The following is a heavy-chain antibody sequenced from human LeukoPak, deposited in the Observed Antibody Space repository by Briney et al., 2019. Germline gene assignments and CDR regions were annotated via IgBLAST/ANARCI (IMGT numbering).Heavy chain of an antibody. V-gene: IGHV3-48*03. Sequence: PGGSLRLSCAASGFTFSSYEMNWVRQAPGKGLQWVSYISSSGSTIKYADSVKGRFTISRGNARNSLYLQMTSLRAEDTAVYYCANTPHVDTAMVFGEYVEYCGQGTLVTVSS. J-gene: IGHJ4*02. CDR2: ISSSGSTI. CDR3: ANTPHVDTAMVFGEYVEY. CDR1: GFTFSSYE. D-gene: IGHD5-18*01.